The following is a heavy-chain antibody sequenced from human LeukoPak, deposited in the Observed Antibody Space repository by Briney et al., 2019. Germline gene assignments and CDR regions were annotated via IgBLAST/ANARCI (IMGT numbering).Heavy chain of an antibody. Sequence: GGSLRLSCAASGFTFSSYAMHWVRQAPGKGLEWVAVISYDGSNKYYADSVKGRFTISRDNSKNTLYLQMNSLRAEDTAVYYCAKDRPLWDSSGPIHAFDIWGQGTMVTVSS. CDR3: AKDRPLWDSSGPIHAFDI. J-gene: IGHJ3*02. CDR2: ISYDGSNK. D-gene: IGHD3-22*01. CDR1: GFTFSSYA. V-gene: IGHV3-30-3*01.